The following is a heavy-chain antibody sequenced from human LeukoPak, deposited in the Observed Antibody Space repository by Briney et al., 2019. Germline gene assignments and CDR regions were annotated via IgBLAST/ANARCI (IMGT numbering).Heavy chain of an antibody. Sequence: GGSLRLSCAASGFTFSRFPMSWLRQAPGKVLEWVSAITGGGDSIYYADSVKGRFTISRDNSKNTPYLQMNTLRAEDRAVYYCAKENPVGGTNYFDYWGQGTLVTVAS. D-gene: IGHD1-26*01. CDR2: ITGGGDSI. CDR1: GFTFSRFP. CDR3: AKENPVGGTNYFDY. V-gene: IGHV3-23*01. J-gene: IGHJ4*02.